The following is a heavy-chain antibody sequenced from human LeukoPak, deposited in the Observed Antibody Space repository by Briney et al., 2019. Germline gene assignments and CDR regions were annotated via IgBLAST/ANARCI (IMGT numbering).Heavy chain of an antibody. J-gene: IGHJ3*02. CDR2: INTNTGNP. CDR3: ARALPIGGSYDDAFDI. CDR1: GYTFTSYA. D-gene: IGHD1-26*01. V-gene: IGHV7-4-1*02. Sequence: ASVKVSCKASGYTFTSYAMNWVRQAPGQGLEWMGWINTNTGNPTYAQGFTGRFVFSLDTSVSTAYLQISSLKAEDTAVYYCARALPIGGSYDDAFDIWGQGTMVTVSS.